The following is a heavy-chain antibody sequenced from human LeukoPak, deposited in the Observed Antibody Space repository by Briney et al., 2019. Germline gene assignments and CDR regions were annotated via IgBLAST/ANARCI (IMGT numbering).Heavy chain of an antibody. CDR1: GYTFTSYD. J-gene: IGHJ6*03. Sequence: ASVKVSCKASGYTFTSYDINWVRQATGQGLEWMGWMNPNSGNTGYAQKFQGRVTITRNTSISTAYMELSSLRSEDTAVYYCARGPVDTAMVDYYYYMDVWGKGTTVTVSS. CDR2: MNPNSGNT. V-gene: IGHV1-8*03. CDR3: ARGPVDTAMVDYYYYMDV. D-gene: IGHD5-18*01.